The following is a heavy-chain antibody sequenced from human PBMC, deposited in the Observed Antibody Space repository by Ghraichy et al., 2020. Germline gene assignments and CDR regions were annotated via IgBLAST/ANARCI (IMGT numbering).Heavy chain of an antibody. CDR3: ARDVTPEYSSSPGYY. D-gene: IGHD6-6*01. J-gene: IGHJ4*02. Sequence: GGSLRLSCAASGFSFSGYGMHWVRQAPGKGLEWVALIWYDGSNKYYADSVKGRFTISRDNSKNTLYLEMNSLRAEDTAVYYCARDVTPEYSSSPGYYWGQGTLVTVSS. V-gene: IGHV3-33*01. CDR1: GFSFSGYG. CDR2: IWYDGSNK.